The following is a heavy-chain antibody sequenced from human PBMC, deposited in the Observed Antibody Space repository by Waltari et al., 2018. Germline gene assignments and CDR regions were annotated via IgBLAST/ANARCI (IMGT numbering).Heavy chain of an antibody. V-gene: IGHV3-33*01. CDR3: ARPAWNDPPYYYGMDV. J-gene: IGHJ6*02. D-gene: IGHD1-1*01. CDR2: IWYDGSNT. CDR1: GLTSRSSP. Sequence: QVQVVESGGGAVSPGQPLRLSCVTSGLTSRSSPFPGVRQAPGKGLVWGAVIWYDGSNTDYRESVKGRFTISRDNVKNTVDLQMNNLRVEDTAVYYCARPAWNDPPYYYGMDVWGPGTTVSVSS.